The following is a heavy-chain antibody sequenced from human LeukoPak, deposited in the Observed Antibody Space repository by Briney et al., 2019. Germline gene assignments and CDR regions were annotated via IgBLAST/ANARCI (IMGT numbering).Heavy chain of an antibody. CDR2: INHSGGT. J-gene: IGHJ4*02. CDR3: ARGPEWELHYFDY. CDR1: GGSFSGYY. V-gene: IGHV4-34*01. Sequence: PSETLSLTCAVYGGSFSGYYWSWIRQPPGKGLEWIGEINHSGGTNYNPSLKSRVTISVDTSKNQFSLKLSSVTAADTAVYYCARGPEWELHYFDYWGQGTLVTVSS. D-gene: IGHD1-26*01.